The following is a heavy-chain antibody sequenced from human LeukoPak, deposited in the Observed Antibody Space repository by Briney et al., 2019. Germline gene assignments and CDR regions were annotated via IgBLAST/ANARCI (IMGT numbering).Heavy chain of an antibody. V-gene: IGHV3-33*08. J-gene: IGHJ4*02. Sequence: PGGSLRLSCAASGFTFSDSAMDWVRQAPGKGLEWVAVTWYDGSNKYYADAVKGRFTISRDNSKNTLYLQMNSLRAEDTAVYFCARDHGDYSGKDYWGQGTLVTVSS. CDR3: ARDHGDYSGKDY. D-gene: IGHD4-17*01. CDR1: GFTFSDSA. CDR2: TWYDGSNK.